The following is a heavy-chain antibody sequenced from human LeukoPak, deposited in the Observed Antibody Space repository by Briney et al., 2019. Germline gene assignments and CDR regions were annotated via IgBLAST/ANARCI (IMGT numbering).Heavy chain of an antibody. CDR3: ARGVVVPAAFDY. D-gene: IGHD2-2*01. Sequence: SETLSLTCAVYGGSFSGYYWSWIRQPPGKGLEWIGEINHSGGTNYNPSLKSRVTISVDTSKNQFSLKLSSVTAADTAVYYCARGVVVPAAFDYWGQGTLVTVSS. J-gene: IGHJ4*02. CDR2: INHSGGT. V-gene: IGHV4-34*01. CDR1: GGSFSGYY.